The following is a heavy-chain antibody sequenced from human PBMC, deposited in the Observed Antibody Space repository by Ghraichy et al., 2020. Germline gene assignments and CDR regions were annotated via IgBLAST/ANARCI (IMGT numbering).Heavy chain of an antibody. CDR1: GGSISSGSYY. D-gene: IGHD1-26*01. CDR3: ARLVGDATENDVFDI. J-gene: IGHJ3*02. V-gene: IGHV4-39*01. Sequence: SQTLSLTCNVSGGSISSGSYYWGWIRQPPGKGLEWIGNVFYSGTTYYDWSLKSRVTILVDTSKNQFSLKLTSVTATDTAVYYCARLVGDATENDVFDIWGQGTMVTVSS. CDR2: VFYSGTT.